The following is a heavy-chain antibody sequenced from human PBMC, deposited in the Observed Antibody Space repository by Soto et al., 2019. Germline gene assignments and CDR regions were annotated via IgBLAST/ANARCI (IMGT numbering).Heavy chain of an antibody. CDR3: AGSYGNSWHAY. Sequence: ASETLSLTCTVSGGSISSYYWSWIRQPPGKGLEWIGYSHSSGYSHYNPSLKSRVTISVDTSNNQISLKVTSVTAADTAMYYCAGSYGNSWHAYWGQGSLVTVSS. CDR1: GGSISSYY. V-gene: IGHV4-59*01. CDR2: SHSSGYS. D-gene: IGHD2-2*01. J-gene: IGHJ4*02.